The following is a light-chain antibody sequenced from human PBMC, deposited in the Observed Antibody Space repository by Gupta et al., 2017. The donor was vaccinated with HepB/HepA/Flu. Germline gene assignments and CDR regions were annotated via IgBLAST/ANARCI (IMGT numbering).Light chain of an antibody. CDR3: MQAAQAPIT. V-gene: IGKV2-28*01. Sequence: EIVMTQSPLSLRVTPGEPASISCRCSQSLLYSNGYNDLNWHLQKPGQTPQLLSYLVAKRFSGVPDRFSGSGSGTDFTLKISRVEPEDVGVYYCMQAAQAPITFGGGTKVEIK. CDR1: QSLLYSNGYND. CDR2: LVA. J-gene: IGKJ4*01.